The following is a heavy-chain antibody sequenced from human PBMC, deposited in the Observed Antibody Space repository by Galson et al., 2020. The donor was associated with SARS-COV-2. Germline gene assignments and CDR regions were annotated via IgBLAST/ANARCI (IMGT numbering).Heavy chain of an antibody. Sequence: SETLSLTCAVYGGSFSGYYWSWIRQPPGKGLEWIGEINHSGSTNYNPSLKSRVTISVDTSKNQFSLKLSSVTAADTAVYYCARGPSGYDKRWRWLQPIFYWGQGTLVTVSS. V-gene: IGHV4-34*01. D-gene: IGHD5-12*01. CDR3: ARGPSGYDKRWRWLQPIFY. J-gene: IGHJ4*02. CDR2: INHSGST. CDR1: GGSFSGYY.